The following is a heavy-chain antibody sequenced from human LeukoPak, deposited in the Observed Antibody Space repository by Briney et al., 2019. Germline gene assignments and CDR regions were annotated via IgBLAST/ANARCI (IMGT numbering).Heavy chain of an antibody. V-gene: IGHV1-69*13. Sequence: ASVKVSCKASGGTFSGYAISWVRQAPGQGLEWMGGIIPIFGTANYAQKFQGRVTITADESTSTAYMELSSLRSEDTAVYYCARSLFWSGRYYYYYGMDVWGQGTTATVSS. J-gene: IGHJ6*02. D-gene: IGHD3-3*01. CDR2: IIPIFGTA. CDR3: ARSLFWSGRYYYYYGMDV. CDR1: GGTFSGYA.